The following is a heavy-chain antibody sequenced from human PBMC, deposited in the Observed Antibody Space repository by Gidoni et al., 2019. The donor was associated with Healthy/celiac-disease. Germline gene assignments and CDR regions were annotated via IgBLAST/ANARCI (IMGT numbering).Heavy chain of an antibody. D-gene: IGHD3-3*01. CDR3: ARDTSYYDFWSGPAIGAFDI. Sequence: QVKLQESGPGLVKPAESLSLTGTVSGGSIRRCYWSWIRQPAGKGLAWIGRIYTSGSINYNPSLKSRVTMSVDTSKIQFALYLSSVTAADTAVYYCARDTSYYDFWSGPAIGAFDIWGQGTLVTVSS. J-gene: IGHJ3*02. CDR1: GGSIRRCY. CDR2: IYTSGSI. V-gene: IGHV4-4*07.